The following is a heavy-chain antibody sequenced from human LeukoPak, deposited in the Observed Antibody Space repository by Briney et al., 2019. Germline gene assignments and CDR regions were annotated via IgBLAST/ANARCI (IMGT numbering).Heavy chain of an antibody. Sequence: PGGSLRLSCAASGFTLSSYWMHWVRQAPGKGLVWVSRINSDGSSTNYADSVKGRFTISRDNAKNTLYLQMNSLRAEDTAVYYCARGTDRSSSEGFDYWGQGTLVTVSS. CDR1: GFTLSSYW. CDR2: INSDGSST. D-gene: IGHD6-6*01. V-gene: IGHV3-74*01. CDR3: ARGTDRSSSEGFDY. J-gene: IGHJ4*02.